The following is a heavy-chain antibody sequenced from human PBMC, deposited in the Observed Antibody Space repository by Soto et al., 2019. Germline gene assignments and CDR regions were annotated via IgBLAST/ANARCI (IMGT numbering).Heavy chain of an antibody. CDR2: ISSSGSTI. V-gene: IGHV3-48*03. CDR1: GFTFSSYE. CDR3: ATYSDTGDSYGMDV. D-gene: IGHD2-15*01. J-gene: IGHJ6*02. Sequence: GGSLRLSCAASGFTFSSYEMNWVRQAPGKGLEWVSYISSSGSTIYYADSVKGRFTISRDNAKNSLYLQMNSLRAEDTAVYYCATYSDTGDSYGMDVWGQGATVTVSS.